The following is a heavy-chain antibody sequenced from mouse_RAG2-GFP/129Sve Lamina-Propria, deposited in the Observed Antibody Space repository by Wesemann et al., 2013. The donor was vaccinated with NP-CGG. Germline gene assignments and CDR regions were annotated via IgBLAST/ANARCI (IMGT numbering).Heavy chain of an antibody. CDR1: GYTFTDYY. D-gene: IGHD1-1*01. V-gene: IGHV1-26*01. Sequence: EVQLQQSGPELVKPGASVKISCKASGYTFTDYYMNWVKQSHGKSLEWIGDINPNNGGTSYNQKFKGKATLTVDKSSSTAYMELRSLTSEDSAVYYCAREDYYGSVAMDYWGQGTSVTVSS. CDR2: INPNNGGT. J-gene: IGHJ4*01. CDR3: AREDYYGSVAMDY.